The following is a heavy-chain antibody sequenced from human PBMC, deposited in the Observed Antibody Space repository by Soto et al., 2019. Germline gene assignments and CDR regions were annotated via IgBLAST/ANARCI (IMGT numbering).Heavy chain of an antibody. V-gene: IGHV3-74*01. CDR1: GFTFSNYW. D-gene: IGHD2-21*02. CDR3: VCFECGRTAVVTAMEANGY. J-gene: IGHJ4*02. CDR2: INSDETIT. Sequence: GGSLRLSCAASGFTFSNYWMHWVRQSPGKGPVWVSRINSDETITSYADSVKGRFTISRDNAKNTLYLQMSSLRVEDTALYYCVCFECGRTAVVTAMEANGYWGQGTLVTVS.